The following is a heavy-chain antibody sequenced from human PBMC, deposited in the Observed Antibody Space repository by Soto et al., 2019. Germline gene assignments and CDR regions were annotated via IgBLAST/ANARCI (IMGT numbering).Heavy chain of an antibody. CDR1: GGSISSGGYY. CDR2: IYYSGST. V-gene: IGHV4-31*03. J-gene: IGHJ2*01. CDR3: ARSGTVGSSGYYYWYFDL. Sequence: QVQLQESGPGLVKPSQTLSLTCTVSGGSISSGGYYWSWIRQHPGKGLEWIGYIYYSGSTYYHPSLKCRVTISVDTSKNQFSLKLSSVTAADTAVYYCARSGTVGSSGYYYWYFDLWGRGTLVTVSS. D-gene: IGHD3-22*01.